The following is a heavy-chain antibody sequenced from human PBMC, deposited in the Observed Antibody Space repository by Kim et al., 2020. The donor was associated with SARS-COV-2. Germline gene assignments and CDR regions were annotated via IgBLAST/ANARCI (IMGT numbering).Heavy chain of an antibody. CDR2: IRSKADGGTT. CDR1: GFSFSDYA. D-gene: IGHD3-22*01. V-gene: IGHV3-49*03. Sequence: GGSLRLSCAASGFSFSDYAMSWFRQAPGKGLEWVGCIRSKADGGTTDYAASVKGRFTISRDDSKSIPYLQMNSLKTEDTAVYYCTRDSANDYDDSIGTTGDAFDISGQKTMVTVSS. CDR3: TRDSANDYDDSIGTTGDAFDI. J-gene: IGHJ3*02.